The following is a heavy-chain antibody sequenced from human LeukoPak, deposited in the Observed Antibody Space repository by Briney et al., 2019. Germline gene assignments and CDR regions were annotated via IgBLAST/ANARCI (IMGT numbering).Heavy chain of an antibody. CDR1: GFTFSSYW. CDR3: AREKLGDYYDSRYYFDY. J-gene: IGHJ4*02. Sequence: GGSLRLSCAASGFTFSSYWMHWVRQVPGKGLVWVSRINSDGSSTTYADSVKGRFTISRDNAKNSLYLQMNSLRAEDTAVYYCAREKLGDYYDSRYYFDYWGQGTLVTVSS. CDR2: INSDGSST. D-gene: IGHD3-22*01. V-gene: IGHV3-74*01.